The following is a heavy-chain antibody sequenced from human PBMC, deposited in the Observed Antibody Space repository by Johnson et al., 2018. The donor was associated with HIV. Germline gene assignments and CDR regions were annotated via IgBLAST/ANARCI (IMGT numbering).Heavy chain of an antibody. CDR3: AKDLAVVFVTTNGAGAFDL. CDR1: RLSVSKNY. D-gene: IGHD2-2*01. Sequence: VQLVESGGGLVQPGGSLRLSCAASRLSVSKNYMSWVRQAPGKGLEWVSLIYSGDNTKYADSVKGRFTISRDNSKNTLYLQMNSLRAEDTAVYYCAKDLAVVFVTTNGAGAFDLWGQGTLVTVSS. J-gene: IGHJ3*01. V-gene: IGHV3-66*02. CDR2: IYSGDNT.